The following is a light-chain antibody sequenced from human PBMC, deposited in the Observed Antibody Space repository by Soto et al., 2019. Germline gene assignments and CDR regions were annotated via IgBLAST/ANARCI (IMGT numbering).Light chain of an antibody. CDR2: GAS. CDR3: QQYNNWPRT. Sequence: EIVMTQSPDTLSVSPGERATLSCRARKSVSSNLAWYQQKPGQAPRLLIYGASTRATGIPARFSGSGSGTEFTLTISSLQSEDFAVYYCQQYNNWPRTFGQGTKVEIK. J-gene: IGKJ1*01. CDR1: KSVSSN. V-gene: IGKV3-15*01.